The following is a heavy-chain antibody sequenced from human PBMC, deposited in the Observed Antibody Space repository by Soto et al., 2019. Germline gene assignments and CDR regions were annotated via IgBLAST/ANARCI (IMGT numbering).Heavy chain of an antibody. D-gene: IGHD3-10*01. Sequence: QVQLQQWGAGLVKPSETLSLTCAVSGGSFSGYYWIWIRHPPLKGLEWIGEMNHRGSTNYNPSLKSRDTISVDTSKIQFSLKLSSVTAADTAVDYGARAMVRGVWDVWGQGTPVTVSS. CDR2: MNHRGST. V-gene: IGHV4-34*01. CDR1: GGSFSGYY. J-gene: IGHJ6*02. CDR3: ARAMVRGVWDV.